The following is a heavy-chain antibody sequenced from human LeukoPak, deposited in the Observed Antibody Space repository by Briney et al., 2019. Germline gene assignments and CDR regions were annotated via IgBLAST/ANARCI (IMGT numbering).Heavy chain of an antibody. J-gene: IGHJ5*02. V-gene: IGHV3-9*03. CDR3: AKGDYDFWSGPIS. D-gene: IGHD3-3*01. Sequence: GGSLRLSCAASGFTFDDYAMHWVRQAPGKGLEWVSGISWNSGSIGYADSVKGRFTISRDNAKNSLYLQMNSLRAEDMALYYCAKGDYDFWSGPISWGQGTLVTVSS. CDR2: ISWNSGSI. CDR1: GFTFDDYA.